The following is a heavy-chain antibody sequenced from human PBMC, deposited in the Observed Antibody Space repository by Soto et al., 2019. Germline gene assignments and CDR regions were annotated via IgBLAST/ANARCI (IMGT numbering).Heavy chain of an antibody. CDR2: ISSSSSYI. CDR1: GFTFSSYS. CDR3: ARDQPAGRAGSFGYYHYGMDV. Sequence: GGSLRLSCAASGFTFSSYSMNWVRQAPGKGLEWVSSISSSSSYIYYADSVKGRFTISRDNAKNSLYLQMNSLRAEDTAVYYCARDQPAGRAGSFGYYHYGMDVWGQGTTVTVS. J-gene: IGHJ6*02. V-gene: IGHV3-21*01. D-gene: IGHD3-10*01.